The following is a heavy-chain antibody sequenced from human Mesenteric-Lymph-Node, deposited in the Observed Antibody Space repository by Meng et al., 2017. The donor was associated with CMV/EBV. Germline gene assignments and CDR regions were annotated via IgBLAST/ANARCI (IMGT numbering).Heavy chain of an antibody. Sequence: GGSLRLSCAASGFSVTTDYMSWVRQAPGKGLEWVSVFYKEGGTMYADSVKGRFTILRDISKNAVYLEMNSLMPEDTAVYYCARAEWDYWGQGTLVTVSS. V-gene: IGHV3-66*02. CDR2: FYKEGGT. J-gene: IGHJ4*02. CDR1: GFSVTTDY. D-gene: IGHD1-14*01. CDR3: ARAEWDY.